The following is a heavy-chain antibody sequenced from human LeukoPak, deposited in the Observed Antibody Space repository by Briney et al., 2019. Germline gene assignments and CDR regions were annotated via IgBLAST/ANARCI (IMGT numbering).Heavy chain of an antibody. J-gene: IGHJ3*02. CDR1: GFTVSSNY. CDR3: AKDLSARGYCSSTSCWGAFDI. V-gene: IGHV3-66*01. D-gene: IGHD2-2*01. CDR2: IYSGGDT. Sequence: GGSLRLSCAASGFTVSSNYMGWVRQAPGKGLEWVSVIYSGGDTYYADSVKGRFTISRDNSKNMIYLEMSSLKAEDTAVYYCAKDLSARGYCSSTSCWGAFDIWGQGTMVTVSS.